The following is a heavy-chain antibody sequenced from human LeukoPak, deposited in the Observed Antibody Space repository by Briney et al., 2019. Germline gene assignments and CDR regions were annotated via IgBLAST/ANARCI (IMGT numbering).Heavy chain of an antibody. J-gene: IGHJ4*02. V-gene: IGHV4-31*03. CDR3: ASALLFYNGYAYYYFDY. CDR1: GDSISSGGYY. CDR2: IFYSGST. D-gene: IGHD5-12*01. Sequence: PSETLSVTCTVSGDSISSGGYYWSWIRQHPGKGLEWIGYIFYSGSTYYNPSLKSRLTISVDTSKNQFSLKLSSVTAADTAVYYCASALLFYNGYAYYYFDYWGQGTLVTVSS.